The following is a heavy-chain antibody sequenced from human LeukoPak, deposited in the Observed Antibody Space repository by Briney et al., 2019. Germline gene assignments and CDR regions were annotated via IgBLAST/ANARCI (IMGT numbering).Heavy chain of an antibody. CDR1: GFTFSGSA. V-gene: IGHV3-48*04. J-gene: IGHJ2*01. D-gene: IGHD3-10*01. CDR3: ARGVPVLLWFGELLKAPSDL. CDR2: ISSSSSTI. Sequence: PGGSLKLSCAASGFTFSGSAMHWVRQAPGKGLEWVSYISSSSSTIYYADSVKGRFTISRDNAKNSLYLQMSSLRAEDTAVYYCARGVPVLLWFGELLKAPSDLWGRGTLVTVSS.